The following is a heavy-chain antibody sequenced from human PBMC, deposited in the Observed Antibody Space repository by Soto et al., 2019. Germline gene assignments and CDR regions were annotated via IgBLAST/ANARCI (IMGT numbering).Heavy chain of an antibody. CDR1: GGSIRSYY. CDR3: ARPGNYGSGSYLYYFDY. Sequence: LSLTCAVSGGSIRSYYWTWIRQPPGKGLEWIGDIHFSGSTNYNPSLKSRVTISVDTSKNQFSLKLSSVTAADTAVYYCARPGNYGSGSYLYYFDYWGQGILVTVSS. CDR2: IHFSGST. V-gene: IGHV4-59*08. D-gene: IGHD3-10*01. J-gene: IGHJ4*02.